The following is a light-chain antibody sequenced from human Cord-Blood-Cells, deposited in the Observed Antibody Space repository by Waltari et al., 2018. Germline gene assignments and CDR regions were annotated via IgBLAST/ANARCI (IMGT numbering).Light chain of an antibody. CDR2: DNT. V-gene: IGLV1-40*01. CDR3: QSYDSSLSGRV. Sequence: QSVLTQPPSVSGAPGQRVTISCTGSSSNIGAGYDVHWYQQLPGTAPKLLIYDNTSGPSWVPDRVSGSKSGTSASLAITGLQAEDEADYYCQSYDSSLSGRVFGTGTKVTVL. CDR1: SSNIGAGYD. J-gene: IGLJ1*01.